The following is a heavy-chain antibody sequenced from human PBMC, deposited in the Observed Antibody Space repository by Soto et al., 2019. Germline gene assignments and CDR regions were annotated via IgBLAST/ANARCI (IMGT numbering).Heavy chain of an antibody. D-gene: IGHD2-15*01. J-gene: IGHJ4*02. CDR3: ARGPLYCSGGSCYSHFDY. V-gene: IGHV3-48*02. CDR2: ISSSSSTI. CDR1: GFTFSSYG. Sequence: EVQLVESGGGLVQPGGSLRLSCAASGFTFSSYGMNWVRQAPGKGLEWVSYISSSSSTIYYADSVKGRFTISRDNAKNSLYLQMNSLRDEDTAVYYCARGPLYCSGGSCYSHFDYWGQGTLVTVSS.